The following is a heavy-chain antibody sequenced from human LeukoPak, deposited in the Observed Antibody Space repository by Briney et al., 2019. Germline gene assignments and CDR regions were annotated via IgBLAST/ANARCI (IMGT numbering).Heavy chain of an antibody. CDR2: IHYTGAT. Sequence: SETLSLTCAVYGGSITGYYWSWIRQTPGRGLEGVGEIHYTGATRYNPSLKSRATISTDTSKNQFSLRLSSVTAADTAVYYCARGNILTGYCFDFWGQGALVTVSS. V-gene: IGHV4-34*01. CDR1: GGSITGYY. CDR3: ARGNILTGYCFDF. J-gene: IGHJ4*02. D-gene: IGHD3-9*01.